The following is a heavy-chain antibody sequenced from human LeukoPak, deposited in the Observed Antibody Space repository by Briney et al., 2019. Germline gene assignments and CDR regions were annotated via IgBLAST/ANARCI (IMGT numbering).Heavy chain of an antibody. CDR1: GFTFSHYG. CDR2: ISGNGGST. D-gene: IGHD2-2*02. Sequence: AGGSLRLSCAASGFTFSHYGMSWVRQAPGKGLGWVSGISGNGGSTYYADSVKGRFTISRDNSKNTLYLQVNNLRADDTAVYYCAKSLSPSTTSCYNWGQGTLLTVSS. CDR3: AKSLSPSTTSCYN. V-gene: IGHV3-23*01. J-gene: IGHJ4*02.